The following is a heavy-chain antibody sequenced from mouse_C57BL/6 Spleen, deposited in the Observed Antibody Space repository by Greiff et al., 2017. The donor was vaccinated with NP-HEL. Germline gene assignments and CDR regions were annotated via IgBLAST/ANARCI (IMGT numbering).Heavy chain of an antibody. D-gene: IGHD2-5*01. CDR1: GYTFTSYW. CDR3: AKAYSNYPAWFAY. V-gene: IGHV1-55*01. Sequence: QVQLQQPGAELVKPGASVKMSCKASGYTFTSYWITWVKQRPGQGLEWIGDIYPGSGSTNYNEKFKSKATLTVDTSSSTAYMQLSSLTSEDAAVYYGAKAYSNYPAWFAYWGQGTLVTVSA. CDR2: IYPGSGST. J-gene: IGHJ3*01.